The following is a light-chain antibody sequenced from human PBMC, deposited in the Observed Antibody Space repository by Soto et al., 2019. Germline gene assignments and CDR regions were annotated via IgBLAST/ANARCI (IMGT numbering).Light chain of an antibody. CDR1: QSISSW. J-gene: IGKJ1*01. V-gene: IGKV1-5*01. CDR3: QQYNSYWT. CDR2: DAS. Sequence: DIQMTQSPSTLSASVGDRVPITWRASQSISSWLAWYQQKPGKAPELLIYDASGLVSGVPSRFSGSGSVTEFTLTISSLPPDDFATYYCQQYNSYWTFGQGTKVEIK.